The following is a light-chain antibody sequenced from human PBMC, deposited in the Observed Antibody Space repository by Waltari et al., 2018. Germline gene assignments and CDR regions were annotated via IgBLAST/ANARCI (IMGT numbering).Light chain of an antibody. Sequence: SSVVTQPPSVSASPGETSTLTCRRSYIGGKAVHWYQQKPGQAPVLVIFYDTNRPSGIPERFSGSNSGHTATLTISRVEGGDEADYYCQVSESSSDLAVFGGGTKLTVL. J-gene: IGLJ2*01. CDR2: YDT. V-gene: IGLV3-21*01. CDR1: YIGGKA. CDR3: QVSESSSDLAV.